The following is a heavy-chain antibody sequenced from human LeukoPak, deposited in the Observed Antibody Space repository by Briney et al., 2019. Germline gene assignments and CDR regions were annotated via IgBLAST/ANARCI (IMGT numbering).Heavy chain of an antibody. D-gene: IGHD6-13*01. CDR1: GGSISSGGYY. CDR2: IYYSGST. CDR3: ARDDIAAAGIVDY. V-gene: IGHV4-31*03. J-gene: IGHJ4*02. Sequence: SETLSLTCTVSGGSISSGGYYWSWIRQHPGKGLEWIGYIYYSGSTYYNPSLKSRVTISVDTSKNQFSLKLGSVTAADTAVYYCARDDIAAAGIVDYWGQGTLVTVSS.